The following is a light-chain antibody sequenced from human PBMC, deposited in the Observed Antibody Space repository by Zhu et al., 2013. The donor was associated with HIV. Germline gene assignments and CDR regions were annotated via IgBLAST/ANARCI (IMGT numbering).Light chain of an antibody. CDR3: SSYTSSTSNLDNYV. V-gene: IGLV2-14*03. J-gene: IGLJ1*01. CDR1: SSDVGGYNY. Sequence: QSALTQPPSASGSPGQSVTISCTGTSSDVGGYNYVSWYQQHPGKAPKLVIYEVSNRPSGVSNRFSGSKSGITASLTISGLQAEDEGDYYCSSYTSSTSNLDNYVFGSGTKVTVL. CDR2: EVS.